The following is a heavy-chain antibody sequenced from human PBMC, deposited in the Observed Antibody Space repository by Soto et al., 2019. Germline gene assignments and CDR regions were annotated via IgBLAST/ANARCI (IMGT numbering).Heavy chain of an antibody. Sequence: GGSLRLSCAASGFTFSNYAMNWVRQPPGKGLEWVSTISGDGSSTYYADSVKGQFTISRDNSKNTLYLQMNSLRAGDTAVYFCARDHMSGYSYFVYWGQGTLVTVSS. V-gene: IGHV3-23*01. J-gene: IGHJ4*02. CDR3: ARDHMSGYSYFVY. CDR1: GFTFSNYA. CDR2: ISGDGSST. D-gene: IGHD3-3*01.